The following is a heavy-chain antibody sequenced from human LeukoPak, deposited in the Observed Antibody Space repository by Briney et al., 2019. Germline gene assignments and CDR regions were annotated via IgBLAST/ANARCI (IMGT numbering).Heavy chain of an antibody. Sequence: VASVKVSCKASGYTLTGYYMHWVRQAPGQGLEWMGWINPNSGGTNYAQKFQGRVTMTRDTSISTAYMELSRLRSDDTAVYYCARISTTVTTDYWGQGTLVTVSS. J-gene: IGHJ4*02. CDR2: INPNSGGT. CDR1: GYTLTGYY. D-gene: IGHD4-17*01. CDR3: ARISTTVTTDY. V-gene: IGHV1-2*02.